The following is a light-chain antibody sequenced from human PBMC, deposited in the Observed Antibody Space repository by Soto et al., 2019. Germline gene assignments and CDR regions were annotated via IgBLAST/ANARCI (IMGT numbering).Light chain of an antibody. J-gene: IGKJ4*01. CDR1: QSVRSN. CDR2: GAS. Sequence: EIVMTQSPATLSVSPGERVTLSCRASQSVRSNSAWYQQKPGQAPRLLFYGASTRASGIPARFSGSGSGTEFTLTISSLQSEDFAVYYCHQYNEWPPLTFGGGSKVDI. V-gene: IGKV3-15*01. CDR3: HQYNEWPPLT.